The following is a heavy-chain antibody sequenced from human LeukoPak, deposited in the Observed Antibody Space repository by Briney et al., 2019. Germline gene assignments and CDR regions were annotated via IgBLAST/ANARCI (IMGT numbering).Heavy chain of an antibody. J-gene: IGHJ6*04. D-gene: IGHD2-2*01. CDR2: ISSSSSTI. CDR1: GFTFSSYS. Sequence: GGSLRLSCAASGFTFSSYSMNWVRQAPGKGLEWVSYISSSSSTIYYADSVKGRFTISRDNAKNSLYLQMNSLRAEDTAVYYCARDCSSTSCYDVWGKGTTVTISS. CDR3: ARDCSSTSCYDV. V-gene: IGHV3-48*01.